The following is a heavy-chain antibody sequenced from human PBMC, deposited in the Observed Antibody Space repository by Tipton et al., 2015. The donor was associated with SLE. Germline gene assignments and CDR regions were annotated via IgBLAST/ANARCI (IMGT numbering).Heavy chain of an antibody. CDR1: GFTFSSYG. Sequence: SLRLSCAASGFTFSSYGMRWVRLAPGKGLEWVSSIDSSSTYISYAASVEGRFTISRDNPKNSLFLHMNSLRAEDAAVYYCARGGAGDSYYFFDLWGRGTLVTVYS. V-gene: IGHV3-21*01. J-gene: IGHJ2*01. CDR2: IDSSSTYI. CDR3: ARGGAGDSYYFFDL. D-gene: IGHD2/OR15-2a*01.